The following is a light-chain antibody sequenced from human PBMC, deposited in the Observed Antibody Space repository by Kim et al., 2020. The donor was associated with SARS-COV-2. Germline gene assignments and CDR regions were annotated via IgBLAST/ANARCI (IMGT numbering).Light chain of an antibody. V-gene: IGKV2-30*01. CDR1: QSLVYSDGNIY. Sequence: PASISCRSSQSLVYSDGNIYLNWFHPRPGQSPRRLIYKVSNRDSGVPARFSDSGSGTDFTLQISRVEAEYVRGYYCMQGTNWPFTFGPGTKVDIK. CDR2: KVS. CDR3: MQGTNWPFT. J-gene: IGKJ3*01.